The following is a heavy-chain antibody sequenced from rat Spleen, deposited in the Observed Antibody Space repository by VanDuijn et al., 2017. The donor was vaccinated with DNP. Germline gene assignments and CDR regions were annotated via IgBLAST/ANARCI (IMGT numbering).Heavy chain of an antibody. J-gene: IGHJ2*01. D-gene: IGHD1-11*01. CDR1: GFTVSDYY. CDR2: ISYDGGST. CDR3: ARYSLRRVWDY. Sequence: EVQLVESGGGLVQPGRSLKLSCEVSGFTVSDYYMAWVRQTPTKGLEWVAYISYDGGSTYHGDSVKGRFTISRDIAKRTLYLQMNSLRSEDMATYYCARYSLRRVWDYWGQGVMVTVSS. V-gene: IGHV5-22*01.